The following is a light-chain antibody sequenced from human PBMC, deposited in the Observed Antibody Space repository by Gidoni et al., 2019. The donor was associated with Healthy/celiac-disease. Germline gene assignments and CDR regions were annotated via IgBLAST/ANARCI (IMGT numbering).Light chain of an antibody. CDR1: QSVSSSY. V-gene: IGKV3-20*01. CDR2: GAS. CDR3: QQYGSSLMYT. J-gene: IGKJ2*01. Sequence: IVLTQSPGTLSLSPGARATLSCRSSQSVSSSYLAWYQQKPGQAPRLLIYGASSSATGIPERFSGSGSGRDFTLTISRLEPEDFAVYYCQQYGSSLMYTFGQGTKLEIK.